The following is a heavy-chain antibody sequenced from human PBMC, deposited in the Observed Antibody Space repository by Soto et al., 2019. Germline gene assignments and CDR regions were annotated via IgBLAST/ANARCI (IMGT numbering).Heavy chain of an antibody. CDR1: GYPFPIYG. Sequence: GASVKVACKVSGYPFPIYGIHWVRQAPGQRPEWTGWIKAGNGKTKYSEEFQGRVATTRDTSASTGYLELSRLRCGEKAVYYRARNPNHRSADSHHDDYGVDVWGQGTRVTVSS. J-gene: IGHJ6*02. V-gene: IGHV1-3*01. CDR3: ARNPNHRSADSHHDDYGVDV. CDR2: IKAGNGKT. D-gene: IGHD2-21*01.